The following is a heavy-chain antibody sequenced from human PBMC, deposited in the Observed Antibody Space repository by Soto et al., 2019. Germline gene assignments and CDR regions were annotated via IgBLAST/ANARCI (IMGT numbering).Heavy chain of an antibody. CDR3: SKWSGYGDL. Sequence: EMQLLESVGGLVQPGGSLRLSCAASGFTMSTYSVTWVRQAPGKGLEWVSGISVTPGITFYADSVKGRFTISRDSSNNAVYLQMNSLRAEDTAMYFCSKWSGYGDLWGQGTLVTVSS. J-gene: IGHJ4*02. CDR1: GFTMSTYS. V-gene: IGHV3-23*01. CDR2: ISVTPGIT. D-gene: IGHD5-12*01.